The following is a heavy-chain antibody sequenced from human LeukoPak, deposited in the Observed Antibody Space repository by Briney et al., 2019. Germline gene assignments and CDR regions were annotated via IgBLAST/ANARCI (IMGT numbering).Heavy chain of an antibody. V-gene: IGHV4-34*01. Sequence: SETLSLTCAVYGGSFSGYYWSWIRQPPGKGLEWIGEINHSGSTNSNPSLKSRVTISVDTSKNQFSLKLSSVTAADTAVYYCARRYCSSTSCYYDYWGQGTLVTVSS. CDR3: ARRYCSSTSCYYDY. D-gene: IGHD2-2*01. CDR1: GGSFSGYY. J-gene: IGHJ4*02. CDR2: INHSGST.